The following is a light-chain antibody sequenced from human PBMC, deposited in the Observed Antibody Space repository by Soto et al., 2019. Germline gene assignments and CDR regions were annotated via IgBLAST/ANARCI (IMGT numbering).Light chain of an antibody. J-gene: IGKJ4*01. V-gene: IGKV1-5*03. CDR3: QQYNSYPLT. Sequence: DIQMTQSPSTLSASVGDRVTITCRASQSISSWLAGYQQKPGKAPKLLIYKASSLESGVPSRFSGSGSGTEFTLTISSLQPDDFAIYYCQQYNSYPLTFGGGTKVEIK. CDR1: QSISSW. CDR2: KAS.